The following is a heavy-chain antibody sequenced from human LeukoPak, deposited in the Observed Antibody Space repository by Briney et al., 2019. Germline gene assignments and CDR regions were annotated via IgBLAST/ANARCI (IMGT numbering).Heavy chain of an antibody. CDR1: GSTFSSYG. J-gene: IGHJ4*02. CDR3: AKIQYSSSWYSDY. Sequence: GGSLRLSCAASGSTFSSYGMHWVRQAPGKGLEWVAVISYDGSNKYYADSVKGRFTISRDNSKNTLYLQMNSLRAEDTAVYYCAKIQYSSSWYSDYWGQGTLVTVSS. D-gene: IGHD6-13*01. CDR2: ISYDGSNK. V-gene: IGHV3-30*18.